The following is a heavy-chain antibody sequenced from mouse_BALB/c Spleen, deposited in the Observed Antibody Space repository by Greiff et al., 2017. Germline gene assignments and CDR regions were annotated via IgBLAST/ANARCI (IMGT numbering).Heavy chain of an antibody. CDR3: ATQFITTVVADY. V-gene: IGHV1-4*01. Sequence: QVQLQQSGAELARPGASVKMSCKASGYTFTSYTMHWVKQRPGQGLEWIGYINPSSGYTNYNQKFKDKATLTADKSSSTAYMQLSSLTSEDSAVYYCATQFITTVVADYWGQGTTLTVSS. J-gene: IGHJ2*01. D-gene: IGHD1-1*01. CDR2: INPSSGYT. CDR1: GYTFTSYT.